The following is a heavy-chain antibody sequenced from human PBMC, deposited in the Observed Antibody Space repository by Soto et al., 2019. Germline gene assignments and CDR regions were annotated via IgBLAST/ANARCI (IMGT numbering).Heavy chain of an antibody. CDR2: ISYDGSNK. D-gene: IGHD1-7*01. Sequence: QVQLVESGGGVVQPGGSLRLSCAASGFTFSNYAMHWVRQAPGKGLVWVAVISYDGSNKYYADSVKGRFTISRDNSKNTLYLQMNSLRAEDTAVYYCARNWNYGGYGMDVWGQGPTVTVSS. CDR3: ARNWNYGGYGMDV. J-gene: IGHJ6*02. V-gene: IGHV3-30-3*01. CDR1: GFTFSNYA.